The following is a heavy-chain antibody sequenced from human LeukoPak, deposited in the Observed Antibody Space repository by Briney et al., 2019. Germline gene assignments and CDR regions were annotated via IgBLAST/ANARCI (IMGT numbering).Heavy chain of an antibody. Sequence: GGSLRLSCAASGFTFSNYAMSWVRQAPGKGLEWVSGITGSGGSTYYADSVKGRFTISRDNSKNTLYLQMNSLRAEDTAVYYCARALEEYYYDSSGYAYYFDYWGQGTLVTVSS. CDR1: GFTFSNYA. J-gene: IGHJ4*02. D-gene: IGHD3-22*01. V-gene: IGHV3-23*01. CDR2: ITGSGGST. CDR3: ARALEEYYYDSSGYAYYFDY.